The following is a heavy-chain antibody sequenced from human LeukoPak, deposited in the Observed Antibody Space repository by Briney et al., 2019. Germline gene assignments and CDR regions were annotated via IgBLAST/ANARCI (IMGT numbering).Heavy chain of an antibody. V-gene: IGHV1-8*01. CDR3: AIAMGNYYGSGSYYKAIRYYYMDV. D-gene: IGHD3-10*01. CDR2: MNPSSGNT. Sequence: ASVKVSCKASGYIVTSYDINWVRQATGQGLEWMGWMNPSSGNTGYAQKFQGRVTMTRNTSISTAYMELRSLRSDDTAVYYCAIAMGNYYGSGSYYKAIRYYYMDVWGKGTTVTVSS. J-gene: IGHJ6*03. CDR1: GYIVTSYD.